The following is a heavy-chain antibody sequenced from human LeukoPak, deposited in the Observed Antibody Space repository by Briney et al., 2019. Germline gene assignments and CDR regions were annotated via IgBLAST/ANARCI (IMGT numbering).Heavy chain of an antibody. CDR3: ASPRSELGGAFDI. CDR1: GGSISSGSYY. Sequence: PSETLSLTCTVSGGSISSGSYYWGWIRQPPGKGLEWIGSIYYSGSTYYNPSLKSRVTISADTSKNQFSLKLSSVTAADTAVYYCASPRSELGGAFDIWGQGTMVTVSS. D-gene: IGHD3-16*01. CDR2: IYYSGST. J-gene: IGHJ3*02. V-gene: IGHV4-39*01.